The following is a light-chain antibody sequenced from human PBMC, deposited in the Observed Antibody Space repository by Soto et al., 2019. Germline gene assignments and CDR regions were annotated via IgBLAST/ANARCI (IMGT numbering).Light chain of an antibody. V-gene: IGKV3-11*01. J-gene: IGKJ4*02. Sequence: EIVLTQSPGTLSLSPGERATLSCRASQSVSSSYLAWYQQKPGQAPRLLIDGASNRATGIPARFSGSGSGTDFTLTISSLEPDDFAVYFCQERSSWPLTFGGGTKVDIK. CDR1: QSVSSSY. CDR2: GAS. CDR3: QERSSWPLT.